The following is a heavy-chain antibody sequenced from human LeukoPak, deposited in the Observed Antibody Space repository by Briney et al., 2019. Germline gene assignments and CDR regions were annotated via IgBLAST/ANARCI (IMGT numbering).Heavy chain of an antibody. D-gene: IGHD3-22*01. V-gene: IGHV4-39*01. CDR2: IYYSGNT. CDR3: ATFYHDRSRIWEYFDF. CDR1: GGSITDNNYY. Sequence: SETLSLTCTVSGGSITDNNYYWGWIRQPPGKGLEWIGNIYYSGNTYYNPSLKSRVTISVDTSKNQFSLKLTSVTAADTAIYYCATFYHDRSRIWEYFDFWGQGTLVTVSS. J-gene: IGHJ4*02.